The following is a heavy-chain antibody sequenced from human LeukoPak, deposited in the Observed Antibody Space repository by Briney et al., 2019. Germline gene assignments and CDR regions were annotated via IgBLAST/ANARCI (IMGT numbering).Heavy chain of an antibody. CDR2: IKEDGSEI. V-gene: IGHV3-7*01. CDR1: GFTFTTYW. D-gene: IGHD1-26*01. J-gene: IGHJ4*02. CDR3: SRGGLYRYSGTSGDY. Sequence: GGSLRLSCAASGFTFTTYWMSWVRQAPEKGLEWVANIKEDGSEIHYVDSVKGRFTISRDNAKNSLFLQMDSLTGEDTAVYYCSRGGLYRYSGTSGDYWGQGTLVTVSS.